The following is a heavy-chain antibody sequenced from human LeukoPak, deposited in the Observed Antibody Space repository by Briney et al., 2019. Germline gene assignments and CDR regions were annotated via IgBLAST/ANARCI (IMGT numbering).Heavy chain of an antibody. CDR2: IKQDGSET. CDR3: VREGFYFFDF. J-gene: IGHJ4*01. CDR1: GFTFSSYA. V-gene: IGHV3-7*01. Sequence: GGSLRLSCAASGFTFSSYAMSWVRQVPGKGLEWVANIKQDGSETTYADSVRGRVTIFRDNAKDSVYLQMNSLRAEDSATYYCVREGFYFFDFWGQGTLVTVSS.